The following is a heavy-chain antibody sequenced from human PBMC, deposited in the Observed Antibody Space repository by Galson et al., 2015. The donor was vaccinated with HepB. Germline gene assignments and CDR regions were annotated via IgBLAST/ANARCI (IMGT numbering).Heavy chain of an antibody. CDR3: ARATGCSGGTCYSSVGGAFDI. CDR1: GGSISSDY. Sequence: LSLTCTVSGGSISSDYWSWTRQPPGKGLEWIGYIYYTGTTNYNPSLRSRVTISVDRSKNKFSLRLNSVSAADTAVYYCARATGCSGGTCYSSVGGAFDIWGQGTMLTVSS. J-gene: IGHJ3*02. V-gene: IGHV4-59*01. D-gene: IGHD2-15*01. CDR2: IYYTGTT.